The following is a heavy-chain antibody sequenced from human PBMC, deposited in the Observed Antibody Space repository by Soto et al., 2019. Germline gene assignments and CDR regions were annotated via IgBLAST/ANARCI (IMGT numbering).Heavy chain of an antibody. CDR3: ARDQYYYDSSGYFVGFDP. D-gene: IGHD3-22*01. CDR1: GGSISSYY. Sequence: SSETLSLTCTVSGGSISSYYWSWIRQPPGKGLEWIGYIYYSGSTNYNPSLKSRVTISVDTSKNQFSLKLSSVTAADTAVYYCARDQYYYDSSGYFVGFDPWGQGTLVTVSS. J-gene: IGHJ5*02. V-gene: IGHV4-59*01. CDR2: IYYSGST.